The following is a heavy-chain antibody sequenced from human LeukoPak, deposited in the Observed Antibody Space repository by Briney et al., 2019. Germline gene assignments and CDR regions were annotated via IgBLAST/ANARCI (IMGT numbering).Heavy chain of an antibody. CDR2: IIPIFGTA. Sequence: GASVKVSCKASGGTFSSYAISWVRQAPGQGLEWMGGIIPIFGTANYAQKFQGRVTITADESTSTAYMELSSLRSEDTAVYYCARVHRTAAGIFDYWGQGTPVTVSS. CDR3: ARVHRTAAGIFDY. D-gene: IGHD6-13*01. J-gene: IGHJ4*02. CDR1: GGTFSSYA. V-gene: IGHV1-69*13.